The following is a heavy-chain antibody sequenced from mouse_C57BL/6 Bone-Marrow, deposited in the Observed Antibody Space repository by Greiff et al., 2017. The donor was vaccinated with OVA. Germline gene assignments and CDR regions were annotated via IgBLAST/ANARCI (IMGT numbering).Heavy chain of an antibody. Sequence: EVQLVESGGGLVQPGGSLSLSCAASGFTFTDYYMSWVRQPPGKALEWLGFIRNKANGYTTEYSASVKGRFTISRDNSQSILYLQMNALRAEDSATYYCARLDGYYPAWFAYWGQGTLVTVSA. CDR1: GFTFTDYY. V-gene: IGHV7-3*01. J-gene: IGHJ3*01. CDR3: ARLDGYYPAWFAY. D-gene: IGHD2-3*01. CDR2: IRNKANGYTT.